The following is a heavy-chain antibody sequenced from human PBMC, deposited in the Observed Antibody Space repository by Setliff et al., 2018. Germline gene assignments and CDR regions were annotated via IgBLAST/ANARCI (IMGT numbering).Heavy chain of an antibody. CDR1: GYTFTSYG. J-gene: IGHJ4*02. Sequence: ASVKVSCKASGYTFTSYGISWVRQAPGQGLEWMGWISGYNGNTKYAQKFQGRVAMTTDTSTSTANMELRSLRSDDTAVYYCARVRGMGFLFHPIDYWGQGTLVTVSS. CDR2: ISGYNGNT. D-gene: IGHD2-21*01. V-gene: IGHV1-18*01. CDR3: ARVRGMGFLFHPIDY.